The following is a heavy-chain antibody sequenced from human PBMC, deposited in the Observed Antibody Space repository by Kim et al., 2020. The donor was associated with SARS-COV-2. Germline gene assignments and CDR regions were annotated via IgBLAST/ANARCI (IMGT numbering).Heavy chain of an antibody. J-gene: IGHJ3*02. Sequence: ETLSLTCTVSGGSISSYYWSWIRQPPGKGLEWIGYIYYSGSTNYNPSLKSRVTISVDTSKNQFSLKLSSVTAADTAVYYCARGLRITIFGVVIIPGAFDIWGQGTMVTVSS. CDR1: GGSISSYY. V-gene: IGHV4-59*01. CDR3: ARGLRITIFGVVIIPGAFDI. D-gene: IGHD3-3*01. CDR2: IYYSGST.